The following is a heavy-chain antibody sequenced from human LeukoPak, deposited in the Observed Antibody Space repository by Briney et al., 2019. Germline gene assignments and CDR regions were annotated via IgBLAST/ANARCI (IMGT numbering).Heavy chain of an antibody. CDR2: FDPEDGET. J-gene: IGHJ3*02. D-gene: IGHD3-10*01. CDR1: GGTFTSYA. Sequence: GASVKVSCKASGGTFTSYAISWVRQAPGKGLEWMGGFDPEDGETIYAQKFQGRVTMTEDTSTDTAYMELSSLRSEDTAVYYCATAVLGTMVRGVIPAHAFDIWGQGTMVTVSS. V-gene: IGHV1-24*01. CDR3: ATAVLGTMVRGVIPAHAFDI.